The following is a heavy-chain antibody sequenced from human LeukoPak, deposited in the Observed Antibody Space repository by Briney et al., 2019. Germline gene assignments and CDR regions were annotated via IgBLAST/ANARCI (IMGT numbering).Heavy chain of an antibody. CDR1: GGPFSGYY. D-gene: IGHD3-22*01. V-gene: IGHV4-34*01. J-gene: IGHJ4*02. CDR3: ARDGPVK. Sequence: SETLSLTCAVYGGPFSGYYWSWIRQPPGKGLEWIGEINHSGSTNYNPSLKSRVTISIDTSKSQFSLKLTSVTAADTAVYYCARDGPVKWGQGTLVTVSS. CDR2: INHSGST.